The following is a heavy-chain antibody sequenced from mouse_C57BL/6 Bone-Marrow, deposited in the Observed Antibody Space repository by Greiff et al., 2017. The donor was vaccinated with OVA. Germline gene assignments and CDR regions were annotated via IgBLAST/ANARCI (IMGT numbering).Heavy chain of an antibody. CDR1: GYTFTDYE. D-gene: IGHD2-4*01. J-gene: IGHJ1*03. CDR3: TRSGYDYDGGPNWYFDV. CDR2: IDPETGGT. Sequence: QVQLKESGAELVRPGASVTLSCKASGYTFTDYEMHWVKQTPVHGLEWIGAIDPETGGTAYNQKFKGKAILTAAKSSSTAYMELRSLTSEDSAVYYCTRSGYDYDGGPNWYFDVWGTGTTVTVSS. V-gene: IGHV1-15*01.